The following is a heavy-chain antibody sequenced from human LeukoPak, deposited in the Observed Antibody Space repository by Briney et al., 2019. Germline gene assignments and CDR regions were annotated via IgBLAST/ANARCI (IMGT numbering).Heavy chain of an antibody. J-gene: IGHJ4*02. CDR3: ATRAVAAPY. Sequence: GGSLRLSCAASGFTFSDYYMSWIRQAPGKGLEWVSYISSSGSTIYYADSVKGRFIIFRDSSKNTLYLQMNSLRVEDTAVYYCATRAVAAPYWGQGTLVTVSS. D-gene: IGHD6-19*01. CDR1: GFTFSDYY. V-gene: IGHV3-11*04. CDR2: ISSSGSTI.